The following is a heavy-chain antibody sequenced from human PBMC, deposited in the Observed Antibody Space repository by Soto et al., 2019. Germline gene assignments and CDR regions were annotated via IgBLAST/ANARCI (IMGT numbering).Heavy chain of an antibody. J-gene: IGHJ4*01. CDR2: IGVVNGNT. Sequence: SGNCSCKTSGFTFSNSAIQRIRQARGQRLEWIGWIGVVNGNTNYAQNLQGRVTITRDMSTNTAYMELNTLTSEDAAVYYYAAEVYSGGACCNFEYWSQ. CDR3: AAEVYSGGACCNFEY. CDR1: GFTFSNSA. V-gene: IGHV1-58*02. D-gene: IGHD2-21*02.